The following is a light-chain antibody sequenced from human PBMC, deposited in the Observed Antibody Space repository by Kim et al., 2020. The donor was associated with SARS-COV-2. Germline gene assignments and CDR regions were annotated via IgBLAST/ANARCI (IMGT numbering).Light chain of an antibody. CDR2: EDD. J-gene: IGLJ3*02. Sequence: TVCLASTRSSGSNASNYVQWYRQRPGSAPTTVIYEDDQSRSGGPNRFSGSIDSSSNAAFLTSSGLETEDEADYCCQSDDSSSQGVFGGGTQLTVL. V-gene: IGLV6-57*03. CDR3: QSDDSSSQGV. CDR1: SGSNASNY.